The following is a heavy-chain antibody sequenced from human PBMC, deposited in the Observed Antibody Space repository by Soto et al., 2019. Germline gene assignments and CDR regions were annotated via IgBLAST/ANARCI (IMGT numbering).Heavy chain of an antibody. D-gene: IGHD6-19*01. Sequence: EVQLVESGGGLVQPGGSLRLSCTASGFTFSGFWMHWVRQAPGKGLVWVSRINGDGSVTNYADSVKGRFTISRDNAKYTLYLQMNSLRVEDTAVYYCVRVKETRGWGAFDYWGQGTLVTVSS. CDR1: GFTFSGFW. V-gene: IGHV3-74*01. J-gene: IGHJ4*02. CDR2: INGDGSVT. CDR3: VRVKETRGWGAFDY.